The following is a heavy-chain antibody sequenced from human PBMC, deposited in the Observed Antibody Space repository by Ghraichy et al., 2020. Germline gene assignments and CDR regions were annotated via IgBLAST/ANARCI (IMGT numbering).Heavy chain of an antibody. J-gene: IGHJ4*02. CDR3: ARAGGGYYEREFGTFRHQKPKFDS. CDR1: GYSISSGYY. D-gene: IGHD3-22*01. CDR2: MSNRGNF. V-gene: IGHV4-38-2*01. Sequence: SETLSLTCDVSGYSISSGYYWGWIRQSPGKGLEWIGTMSNRGNFYYNPSLQSRVSMSLDMSMNRFFLTVSSLTASDTAVYYCARAGGGYYEREFGTFRHQKPKFDSWGRGIRVTVSS.